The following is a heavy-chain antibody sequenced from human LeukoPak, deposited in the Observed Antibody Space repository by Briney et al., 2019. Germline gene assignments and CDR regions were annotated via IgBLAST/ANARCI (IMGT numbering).Heavy chain of an antibody. Sequence: GESLKISCKGSGYSFTDYWLGWVRQIPGKGLEWMGIIYPGDSDTRYSPSCQGQVTISADKSIRTAYLQWSSLKDSDTAMYYCAPPPLYCSSTSCSNFYFDYWGQGTLVTVSS. V-gene: IGHV5-51*01. CDR2: IYPGDSDT. D-gene: IGHD2-2*01. J-gene: IGHJ4*02. CDR1: GYSFTDYW. CDR3: APPPLYCSSTSCSNFYFDY.